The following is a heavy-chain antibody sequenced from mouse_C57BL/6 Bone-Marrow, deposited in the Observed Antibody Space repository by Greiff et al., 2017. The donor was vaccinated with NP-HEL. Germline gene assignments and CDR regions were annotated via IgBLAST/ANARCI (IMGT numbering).Heavy chain of an antibody. CDR2: ISDGGSYT. CDR3: ARFYYDYDDYAMDY. Sequence: EVKLMESGGGLVKPGGSLKLSCAASGFTFSSYAMSWVRQTPEKRLEWVATISDGGSYTYYPDNVKGRFTISRDTAKNNLYLQMSHLKSEDTAMYYCARFYYDYDDYAMDYWGQGTSVTVSS. CDR1: GFTFSSYA. J-gene: IGHJ4*01. D-gene: IGHD2-4*01. V-gene: IGHV5-4*03.